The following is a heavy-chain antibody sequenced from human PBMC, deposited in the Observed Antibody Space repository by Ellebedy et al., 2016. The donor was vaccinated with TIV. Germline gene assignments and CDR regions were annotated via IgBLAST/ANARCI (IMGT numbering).Heavy chain of an antibody. CDR2: INPNSGGT. CDR1: GYTFTGYY. J-gene: IGHJ5*02. Sequence: ASVKVSXXASGYTFTGYYIHWVRQAPGQGLEWMGWINPNSGGTNYEQKFQGRVTMTRDTSISTAYMELSRLRSDDTAVYYCAKVEDYYDSSGYYGGGFNPWGQGTLVTVSS. D-gene: IGHD3-22*01. V-gene: IGHV1-2*02. CDR3: AKVEDYYDSSGYYGGGFNP.